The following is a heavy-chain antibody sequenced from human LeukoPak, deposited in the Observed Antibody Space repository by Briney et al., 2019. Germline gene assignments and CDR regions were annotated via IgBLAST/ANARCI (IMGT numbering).Heavy chain of an antibody. J-gene: IGHJ4*02. V-gene: IGHV3-33*08. CDR1: GFTFSSYG. CDR3: ARPTYSGSYYWFDY. Sequence: QSGGSLRLSCAAFGFTFSSYGMHWVRQAPGKGLEWVAVIWYDGSNKYYADSVKGRFTISRDNSKNTLYLQMNSLRAEDTAVYYCARPTYSGSYYWFDYWGQGTLVPVSS. CDR2: IWYDGSNK. D-gene: IGHD1-26*01.